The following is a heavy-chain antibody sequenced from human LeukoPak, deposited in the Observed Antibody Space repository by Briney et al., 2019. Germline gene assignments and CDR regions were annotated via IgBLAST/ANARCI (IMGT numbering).Heavy chain of an antibody. Sequence: GGSLRLSCAASGFTFSSYGMHWVRQAPGKGLEWVAFIRYDGSNKYYADFVKGRFTISRDNSKNTLYLQMNSLRAEDTAVYYCAKDQARYSGSYLHYLDYWGQGTLVTVSS. CDR3: AKDQARYSGSYLHYLDY. CDR1: GFTFSSYG. V-gene: IGHV3-30*02. D-gene: IGHD1-26*01. CDR2: IRYDGSNK. J-gene: IGHJ4*02.